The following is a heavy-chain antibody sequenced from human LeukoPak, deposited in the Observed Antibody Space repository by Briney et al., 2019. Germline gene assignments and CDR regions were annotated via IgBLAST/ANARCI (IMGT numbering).Heavy chain of an antibody. CDR2: IYYSGST. V-gene: IGHV4-31*03. D-gene: IGHD3-10*01. Sequence: PSQTLSLTCTVSGGSISSGGYYWSWIRQHPGKGLEWIGYIYYSGSTNYNPSLKSRVTISVDTSKNQFSLKLSSVTAADTAVYYCARAQGRITEKGTSTNWFDPWGQGTLVTVSS. CDR1: GGSISSGGYY. CDR3: ARAQGRITEKGTSTNWFDP. J-gene: IGHJ5*02.